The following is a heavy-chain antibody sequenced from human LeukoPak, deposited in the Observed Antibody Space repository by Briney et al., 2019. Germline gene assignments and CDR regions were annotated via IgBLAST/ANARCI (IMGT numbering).Heavy chain of an antibody. D-gene: IGHD4-17*01. CDR3: ARDLDGDYYLDY. J-gene: IGHJ4*02. Sequence: GGSLRLSCAASGFTFSSYSMNWVRQAPGKGLEWVSSISSSSSYIYYADSVKGRFTISRDNAKNSLYLQMNSLRAEDTAVYYCARDLDGDYYLDYWGQGTLVTVSS. CDR1: GFTFSSYS. CDR2: ISSSSSYI. V-gene: IGHV3-21*01.